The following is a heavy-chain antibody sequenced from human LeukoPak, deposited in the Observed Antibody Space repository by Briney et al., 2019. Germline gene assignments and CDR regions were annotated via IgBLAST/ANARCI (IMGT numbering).Heavy chain of an antibody. CDR3: ARGNSVEMATILGY. D-gene: IGHD5-24*01. V-gene: IGHV4-4*02. CDR2: IYHSGST. Sequence: SETLSLTCAVSGGSISSSNWWSWVRQPPGKGLEWIGEIYHSGSTYYNPSLKSRVTISVDRSKNQFSLKLSSVTAADTAVYYCARGNSVEMATILGYWGQGTLVTVSS. CDR1: GGSISSSNW. J-gene: IGHJ4*02.